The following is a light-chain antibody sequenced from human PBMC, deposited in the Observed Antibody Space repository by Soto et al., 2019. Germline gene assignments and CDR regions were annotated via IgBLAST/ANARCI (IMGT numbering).Light chain of an antibody. CDR2: ETS. V-gene: IGKV3-11*01. J-gene: IGKJ1*01. Sequence: EIVLTQSPATLSLSPGDGATLSCRASQSVAKYLVWYQQKPGQSPRLLIYETSERASGVQARFSGSGSGTEFTLTISSLEPEDFASYSCQQRVSGPWTFGQGTRVEF. CDR3: QQRVSGPWT. CDR1: QSVAKY.